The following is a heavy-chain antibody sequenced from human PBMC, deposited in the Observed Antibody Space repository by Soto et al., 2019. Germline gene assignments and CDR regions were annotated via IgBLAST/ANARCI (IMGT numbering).Heavy chain of an antibody. CDR3: ARDPNIVLVPAALRSYYYYYGMDF. J-gene: IGHJ6*02. D-gene: IGHD2-2*01. CDR1: GFTFSSYW. V-gene: IGHV3-7*01. Sequence: EVQLVESGGGLVQPGGSLRLSCAASGFTFSSYWMSWVRQAPGKGLEWVANIKQDGSEKYYVDSVKGRFTISRDNAKNSLYLQMNSLRAEDTAVYYCARDPNIVLVPAALRSYYYYYGMDFWGQGTTVTVSS. CDR2: IKQDGSEK.